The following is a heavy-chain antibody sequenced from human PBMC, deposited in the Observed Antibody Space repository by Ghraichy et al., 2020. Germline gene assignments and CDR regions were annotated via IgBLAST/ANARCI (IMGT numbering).Heavy chain of an antibody. D-gene: IGHD3-10*01. V-gene: IGHV4-34*01. CDR1: GGSFSGYY. CDR3: SRDFTTFGSGNFDP. CDR2: INHSGRT. J-gene: IGHJ5*02. Sequence: SCAVYGGSFSGYYWSWIRQPPGKGLEWIGEINHSGRTNYNPSLKSRVTISVDTSKNQFSLKLSSVTAADTAVYYCSRDFTTFGSGNFDPWGQGTLVTVSS.